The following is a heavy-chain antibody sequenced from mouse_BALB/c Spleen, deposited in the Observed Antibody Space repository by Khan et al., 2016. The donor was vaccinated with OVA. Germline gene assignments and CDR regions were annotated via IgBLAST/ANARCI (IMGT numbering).Heavy chain of an antibody. Sequence: EVQLQESGGDLVKPGGSLKLSCAASGFTFSTYGMSWVRQTPDKRLEWVATVTTGGSYTYYPDSVKGRFTISRENAKNTLYLQMSSLKSEDTAMFYGVRLAYKYDSGGIAYWGQGTLVTVSA. D-gene: IGHD2-12*01. V-gene: IGHV5-6*01. CDR3: VRLAYKYDSGGIAY. CDR1: GFTFSTYG. J-gene: IGHJ3*01. CDR2: VTTGGSYT.